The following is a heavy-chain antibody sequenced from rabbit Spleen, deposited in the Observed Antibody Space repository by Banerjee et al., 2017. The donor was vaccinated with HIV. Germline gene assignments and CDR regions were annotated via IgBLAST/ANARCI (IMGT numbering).Heavy chain of an antibody. D-gene: IGHD1-1*01. CDR2: IEVGSSGFS. V-gene: IGHV1S40*01. CDR1: GVSFSFSSY. J-gene: IGHJ3*01. CDR3: ARDTSSSFSSYGMGL. Sequence: EESGGGLVKPGASLTLTCTASGVSFSFSSYMCWVRQAPGKGLEWIACIEVGSSGFSYFATWAKGRFTISETSSTTVTLHVTRLTAADTATYFCARDTSSSFSSYGMGLWGQGTLVTVS.